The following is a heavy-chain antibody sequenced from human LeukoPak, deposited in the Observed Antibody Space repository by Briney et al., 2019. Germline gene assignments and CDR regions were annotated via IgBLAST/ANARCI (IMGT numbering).Heavy chain of an antibody. CDR2: INPSGGST. D-gene: IGHD4-17*01. Sequence: ASVTVSCTTSGYTFTSYYIHRVRQAHGQGLEWMGVINPSGGSTSYAQRFQGRVTMTRDTSTSTDYMYLRSLRSEDTAVYYCARDSLYGVVDYWGKGTLVTVSS. CDR3: ARDSLYGVVDY. CDR1: GYTFTSYY. J-gene: IGHJ4*02. V-gene: IGHV1-46*01.